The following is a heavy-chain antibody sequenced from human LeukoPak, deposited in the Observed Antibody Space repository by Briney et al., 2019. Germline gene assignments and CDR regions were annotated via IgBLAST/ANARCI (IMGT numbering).Heavy chain of an antibody. CDR1: GGSFSGYY. D-gene: IGHD2-15*01. V-gene: IGHV4-34*01. J-gene: IGHJ6*03. CDR3: ARVRCSGGSCPYYYYYYYMDV. CDR2: INHSGST. Sequence: PSETLSLTCAVYGGSFSGYYWSWIRQPPGKGLEWIGEINHSGSTNYNPSLRSRVTISVDTSKNQFALRVNSVTAADTALYYCARVRCSGGSCPYYYYYYYMDVWGKGTTVTVSS.